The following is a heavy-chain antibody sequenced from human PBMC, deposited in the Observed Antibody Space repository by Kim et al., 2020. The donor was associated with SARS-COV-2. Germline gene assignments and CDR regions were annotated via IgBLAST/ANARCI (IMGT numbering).Heavy chain of an antibody. CDR3: ASGYSSGWQRVGWFDP. V-gene: IGHV1-8*01. CDR2: MNPNSGNT. J-gene: IGHJ5*02. D-gene: IGHD6-19*01. Sequence: ASVKVSCKASGYTFTSYDINWVRQATGQGLEWMGWMNPNSGNTGYAQKFQGRVTMTRNTSISTAYMELSSLRSEDTAVYYCASGYSSGWQRVGWFDPWGQGTLVTVSS. CDR1: GYTFTSYD.